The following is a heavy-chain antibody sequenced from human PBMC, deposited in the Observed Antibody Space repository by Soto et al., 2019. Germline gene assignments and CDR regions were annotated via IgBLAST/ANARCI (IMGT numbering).Heavy chain of an antibody. V-gene: IGHV4-39*01. J-gene: IGHJ6*03. CDR1: GCSISSSSYY. CDR3: ARLLDYYYYYMDV. Sequence: PSETLSLTCTVSGCSISSSSYYWGWIRQPPGKGLEWIGSIYYSGSTYYNPSLKSRVTISVDTSKNQFSLKLSSVTAADTAVYYCARLLDYYYYYMDVWGKGTTVTVSS. CDR2: IYYSGST.